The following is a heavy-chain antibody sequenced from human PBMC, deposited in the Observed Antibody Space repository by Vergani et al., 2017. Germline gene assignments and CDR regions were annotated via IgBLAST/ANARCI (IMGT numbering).Heavy chain of an antibody. J-gene: IGHJ6*02. CDR2: ISGSGGST. V-gene: IGHV3-23*04. Sequence: EVQLVESGGGLVQPGGSLRLSCAASGFTFSSYAMSWVRQAPGKGLEWVSAISGSGGSTYYADSVKGRFTISRDNSKNTLYLQMNSLRAEDTAVYYCAKALGLVVVPAANYYYYGMDVWGQGTTVTVSS. D-gene: IGHD2-2*01. CDR1: GFTFSSYA. CDR3: AKALGLVVVPAANYYYYGMDV.